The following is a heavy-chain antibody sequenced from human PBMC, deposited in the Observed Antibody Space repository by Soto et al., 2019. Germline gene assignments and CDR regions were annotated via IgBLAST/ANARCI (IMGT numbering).Heavy chain of an antibody. Sequence: QVQLQESGPGLVKPSQTLSLTCTVSGGSISSGGYYWSWIRQHPGKGLEWIGYIYYSGSTYYNPSPKRGVTRSVGKAKNQFSREVGSVTAAETAVDYWGRVGGGGTSNLFDYWGQGTLVTVSS. V-gene: IGHV4-31*03. CDR2: IYYSGST. D-gene: IGHD4-4*01. CDR3: GRVGGGGTSNLFDY. CDR1: GGSISSGGYY. J-gene: IGHJ4*02.